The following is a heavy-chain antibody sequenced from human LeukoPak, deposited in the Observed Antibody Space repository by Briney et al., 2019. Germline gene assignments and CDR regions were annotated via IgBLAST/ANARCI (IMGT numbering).Heavy chain of an antibody. V-gene: IGHV4-39*07. CDR1: GGSIRSSYYY. J-gene: IGHJ4*02. D-gene: IGHD3-9*01. CDR3: AARDVLTGLHDY. CDR2: INHSGST. Sequence: SETLSLTCTVSGGSIRSSYYYWGWIRQPPGKGLEWIGEINHSGSTNYNPSLKSRVTISVDTSKSQFSLKLSSVTAADTAVYYCAARDVLTGLHDYWGQGTLVTVSS.